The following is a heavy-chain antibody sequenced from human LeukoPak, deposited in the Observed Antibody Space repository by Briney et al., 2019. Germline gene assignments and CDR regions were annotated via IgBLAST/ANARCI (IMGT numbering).Heavy chain of an antibody. Sequence: GGSLRLSCAASGFTLSSYAMNWVRQAPGKGLEWVAFIRYDGSNKYYADSVKGRFTISRDNSKNTLYLQMNSLRAEDTAVYYCAKEQQLDTCFDYWGQGTLVTVSS. V-gene: IGHV3-30*02. J-gene: IGHJ4*02. CDR1: GFTLSSYA. D-gene: IGHD6-13*01. CDR3: AKEQQLDTCFDY. CDR2: IRYDGSNK.